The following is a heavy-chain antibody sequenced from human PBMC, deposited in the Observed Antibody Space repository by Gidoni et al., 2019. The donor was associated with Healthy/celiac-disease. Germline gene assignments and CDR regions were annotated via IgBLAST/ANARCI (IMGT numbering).Heavy chain of an antibody. CDR2: IYYSGST. CDR3: ASTPSEWYVDL. CDR1: CGSISSYY. V-gene: IGHV4-59*07. Sequence: QLQLPESRPGLVQPSDTLSLPCTVPCGSISSYYWSWIRQPPGKGLEWIGYIYYSGSTNYNPSLKRRVTISVDTAKNQFSLKLSYVTAADTAEYYCASTPSEWYVDLWGRGTVVTVSS. J-gene: IGHJ2*01.